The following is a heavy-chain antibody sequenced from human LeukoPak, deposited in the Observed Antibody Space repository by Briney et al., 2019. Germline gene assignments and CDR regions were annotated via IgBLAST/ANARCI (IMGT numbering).Heavy chain of an antibody. CDR2: IYTSGST. D-gene: IGHD5-24*01. V-gene: IGHV4-61*02. CDR1: GGSISSGSYY. Sequence: PSKTLSLTCTVSGGSISSGSYYWSWIRQPAGKGLEWIGRIYTSGSTNYNPSLKSRVTISVDTSKNQFSLKLSSVTAADTAVYYCARDKVEMATHFDYWGQGTLVTVSS. J-gene: IGHJ4*02. CDR3: ARDKVEMATHFDY.